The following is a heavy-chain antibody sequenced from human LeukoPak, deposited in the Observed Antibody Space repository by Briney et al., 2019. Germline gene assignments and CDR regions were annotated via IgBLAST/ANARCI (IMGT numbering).Heavy chain of an antibody. V-gene: IGHV1-2*02. CDR1: GYTFTGYY. J-gene: IGHJ3*02. CDR2: INPNSGGT. CDR3: ATSSHSSSWSYDAFDI. D-gene: IGHD6-13*01. Sequence: ASVKVSCKASGYTFTGYYMHWVRQAPGQGLEWMGWINPNSGGTNYAQKFQGRVTMTEDTSTDTAYMELSSLRSEDTAVYYCATSSHSSSWSYDAFDIWGQGTVVTVSS.